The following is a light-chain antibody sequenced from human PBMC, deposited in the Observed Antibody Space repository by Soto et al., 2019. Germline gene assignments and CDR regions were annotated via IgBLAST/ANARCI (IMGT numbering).Light chain of an antibody. CDR3: SSYTSSSTRV. Sequence: QSALTQPASVSGSPVQSITISCTGTSSDVGGYNYVSWYHQHPGKAPKLMIYDVSNRPSGVSNRFSGSKSGNTASLSISGLQAEDEADYYCSSYTSSSTRVFGTGTKVTVL. V-gene: IGLV2-14*01. J-gene: IGLJ1*01. CDR2: DVS. CDR1: SSDVGGYNY.